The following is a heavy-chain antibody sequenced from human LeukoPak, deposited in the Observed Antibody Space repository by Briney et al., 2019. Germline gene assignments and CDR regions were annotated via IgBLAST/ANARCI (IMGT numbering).Heavy chain of an antibody. J-gene: IGHJ6*02. V-gene: IGHV3-7*01. CDR3: ARDAALAVAVDYYYYGMDV. CDR2: IKQDGGEK. Sequence: PGGSLRLSCVASGFTFSSYWMGWVRQAPGKGLEWVANIKQDGGEKYYVDSVKGRFTISRDNAKNSLYLQMNSLRAEDTAVYYCARDAALAVAVDYYYYGMDVWGQGTTVTVSS. D-gene: IGHD6-19*01. CDR1: GFTFSSYW.